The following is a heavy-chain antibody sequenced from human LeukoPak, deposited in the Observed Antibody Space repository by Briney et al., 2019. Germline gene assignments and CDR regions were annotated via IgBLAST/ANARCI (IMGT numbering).Heavy chain of an antibody. V-gene: IGHV4-31*03. D-gene: IGHD3-22*01. CDR2: IYYSGST. Sequence: PSETLSVTCTVSGGSISSGGYYWSWIRQHPGKGLEWIGYIYYSGSTYYNPSLKSRVTISVDTSKNQFSLKLSSVTAADTAVYYCALTYYYDSSGTTGWFDPWGQGTLVTVSS. CDR3: ALTYYYDSSGTTGWFDP. J-gene: IGHJ5*02. CDR1: GGSISSGGYY.